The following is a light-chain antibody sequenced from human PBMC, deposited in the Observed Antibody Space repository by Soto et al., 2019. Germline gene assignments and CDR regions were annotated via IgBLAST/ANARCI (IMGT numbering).Light chain of an antibody. CDR3: QQSSNSPMYT. J-gene: IGKJ2*01. CDR2: AAS. V-gene: IGKV1-39*01. CDR1: QSIAYY. Sequence: DIQMTQSPSSLSASVGDRVSITCRASQSIAYYLNWFQQKPGKAPRLLIYAASSLQSGVPSRFSGSGSGTEFTLTISSLQPEDFATYYCQQSSNSPMYTFGQGTKLYVK.